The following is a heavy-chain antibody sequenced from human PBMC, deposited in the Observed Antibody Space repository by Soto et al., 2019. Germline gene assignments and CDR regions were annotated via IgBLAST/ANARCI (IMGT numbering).Heavy chain of an antibody. Sequence: QVQLQESGPGLVKPSQTLSLTCTVSGGSISSGGYYWSWIRQHAGKGLEWIGYIYYSGSTYYNPYLKSRVTISVDTSKNQFSLKLSSVTAADTAVYYCARDPRRGNFVLGGMDVWGQGTTVTVSS. CDR2: IYYSGST. CDR3: ARDPRRGNFVLGGMDV. D-gene: IGHD3-10*01. V-gene: IGHV4-31*03. J-gene: IGHJ6*02. CDR1: GGSISSGGYY.